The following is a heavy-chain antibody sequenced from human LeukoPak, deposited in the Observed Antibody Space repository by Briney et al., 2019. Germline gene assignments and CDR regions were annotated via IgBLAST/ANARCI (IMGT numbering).Heavy chain of an antibody. Sequence: GGSLRLSCAASGFTFSSYWMHWVRQAPGKGLVWVSRINSDGSSTSYADSVKGRFTISRDNAKNTLYLQMNSLRAEDTAVYYCALCSSTSCYRGFDPWGQGTLVTVSS. V-gene: IGHV3-74*01. CDR3: ALCSSTSCYRGFDP. D-gene: IGHD2-2*02. CDR1: GFTFSSYW. CDR2: INSDGSST. J-gene: IGHJ5*02.